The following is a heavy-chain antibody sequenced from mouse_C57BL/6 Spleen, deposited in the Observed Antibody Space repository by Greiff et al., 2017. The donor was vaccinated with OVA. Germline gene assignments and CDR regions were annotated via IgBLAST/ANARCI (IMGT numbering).Heavy chain of an antibody. CDR2: IYPRSGNT. CDR1: GYTFTSYG. V-gene: IGHV1-81*01. J-gene: IGHJ1*03. Sequence: QVHVKQSGAELARPGASVKLSCKASGYTFTSYGISWVKQRTGQGLEWIGEIYPRSGNTYYNEKFKGKATLTADKSSSTAYMELRSLTSEDSAVYFCARSDYYGSSTRYFDVWGTGTTVTVSS. CDR3: ARSDYYGSSTRYFDV. D-gene: IGHD1-1*01.